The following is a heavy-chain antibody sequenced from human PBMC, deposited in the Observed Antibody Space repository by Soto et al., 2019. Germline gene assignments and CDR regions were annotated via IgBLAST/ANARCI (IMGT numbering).Heavy chain of an antibody. Sequence: XTLSLTCAVSGVSVTSSEWGWIRRSSARGVEWIGYVYYSGSTNYKHSLKSRVTISIDTSKNQFYLKLRSVTAADTAVYYCARGYYDSRGQSNTFDIWRQGTMLTVS. J-gene: IGHJ3*02. CDR3: ARGYYDSRGQSNTFDI. D-gene: IGHD3-22*01. V-gene: IGHV4-59*02. CDR1: GVSVTSSE. CDR2: VYYSGST.